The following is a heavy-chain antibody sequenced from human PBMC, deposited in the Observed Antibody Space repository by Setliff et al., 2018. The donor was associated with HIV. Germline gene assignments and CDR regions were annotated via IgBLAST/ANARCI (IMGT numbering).Heavy chain of an antibody. Sequence: PGGSLRLSCAASGFSFSSYWMHWVRQAPGKVLVWVSRIKSDGSYTSYADSAKGRFTISRDNAKNTLHLQMNSLRAEDTAVYYCVRGLAAAGGYAMDVWGQGTTVTVSS. CDR3: VRGLAAAGGYAMDV. CDR1: GFSFSSYW. V-gene: IGHV3-74*01. J-gene: IGHJ6*02. D-gene: IGHD6-13*01. CDR2: IKSDGSYT.